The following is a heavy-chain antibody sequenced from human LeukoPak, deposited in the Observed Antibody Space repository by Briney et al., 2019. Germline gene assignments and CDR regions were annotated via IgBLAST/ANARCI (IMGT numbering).Heavy chain of an antibody. CDR2: IYPGDSDT. CDR1: GYLFTSYW. CDR3: ARVNCSSTSCYWVDAFDI. D-gene: IGHD2-2*01. V-gene: IGHV5-51*01. Sequence: GESLKISCKGSGYLFTSYWIGWVRQMPGKGLEWMGIIYPGDSDTRYSPSFQGQVTISADKSISTAYLQWSSLKASDTAMYYCARVNCSSTSCYWVDAFDIWGQGTMVTVSS. J-gene: IGHJ3*02.